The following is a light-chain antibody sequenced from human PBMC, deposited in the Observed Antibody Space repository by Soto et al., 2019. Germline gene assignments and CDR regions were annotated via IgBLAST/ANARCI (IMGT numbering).Light chain of an antibody. V-gene: IGKV3-20*01. CDR2: GAF. Sequence: EIVLTQSPATLSLSPGERATLSCSASQNVNSNLAWYQQKPGQAPRLLIYGAFSRATGIPDRFTGSGSETSFTLTISRLEPEDFALYYCQHYRSGHPITFGQGTRLEI. J-gene: IGKJ5*01. CDR1: QNVNSN. CDR3: QHYRSGHPIT.